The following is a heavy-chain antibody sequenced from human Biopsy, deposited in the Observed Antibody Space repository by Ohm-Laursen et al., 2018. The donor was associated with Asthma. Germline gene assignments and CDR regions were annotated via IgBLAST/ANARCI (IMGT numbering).Heavy chain of an antibody. V-gene: IGHV1-2*06. J-gene: IGHJ5*02. CDR2: INPNSGVT. D-gene: IGHD6-13*01. CDR1: GYTFIGCH. Sequence: ASVKVSCKASGYTFIGCHIHWMRQASGQGLDWMGRINPNSGVTNYAQMFQGMVTMTRDTSISTAYMEVSRLRSDDTAVYYCARGQKSAGDRWFDPWSQGTLVTVSS. CDR3: ARGQKSAGDRWFDP.